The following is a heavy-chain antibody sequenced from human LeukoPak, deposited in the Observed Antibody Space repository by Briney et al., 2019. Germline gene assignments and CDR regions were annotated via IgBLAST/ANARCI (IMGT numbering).Heavy chain of an antibody. CDR2: ISALFPNT. Sequence: GGSLRLSCEASGFTFDNYVMAWFRQAPGKGLEWVSTISALFPNTYSADSVKGRFTISRDNSKNTLYLQMNSLRAEDTAVYYCAGPLAVAALFDPWGQGTLVTVSS. V-gene: IGHV3-23*01. J-gene: IGHJ5*02. CDR3: AGPLAVAALFDP. CDR1: GFTFDNYV. D-gene: IGHD6-19*01.